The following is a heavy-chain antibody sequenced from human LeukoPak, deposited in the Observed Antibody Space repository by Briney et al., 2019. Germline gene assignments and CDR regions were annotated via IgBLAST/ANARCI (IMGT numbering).Heavy chain of an antibody. V-gene: IGHV1-2*02. D-gene: IGHD3/OR15-3a*01. CDR3: ARRGGMIFGVLND. CDR1: GYTFTAYC. CDR2: IDPNSGGT. J-gene: IGHJ4*02. Sequence: ASVKVSCKASGYTFTAYCIHWVRQAPGQGLEWMGWIDPNSGGTNYAQRFQGRVTMTRDTSISTAYMELSRLRSDDTAVDYCARRGGMIFGVLNDWGQGARVTVSS.